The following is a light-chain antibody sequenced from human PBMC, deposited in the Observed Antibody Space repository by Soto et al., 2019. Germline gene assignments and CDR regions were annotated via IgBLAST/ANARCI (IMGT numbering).Light chain of an antibody. V-gene: IGKV1-5*03. Sequence: DIQMTQSPSTLSASVGDRVTITCRASQTISTLLAWYQQRPGKAPNLLIYTASSLESGVPSRFSGSGSGTESTLTISSLQPDDFATYFCQQYSTYPWTFGQGTKVEVK. CDR2: TAS. J-gene: IGKJ1*01. CDR1: QTISTL. CDR3: QQYSTYPWT.